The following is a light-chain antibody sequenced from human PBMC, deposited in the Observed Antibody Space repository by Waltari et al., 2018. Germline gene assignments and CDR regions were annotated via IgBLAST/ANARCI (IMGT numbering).Light chain of an antibody. CDR2: LGF. J-gene: IGKJ1*01. CDR3: MQVLRTVWT. CDR1: QSLLHNNGYTY. V-gene: IGKV2-28*01. Sequence: DIVVTQSQLSLPVTPGAPACISCRSNQSLLHNNGYTYLDWILQKPGQRPQLLIYLGFKRASGVPDRFRGSGSGTDFTLQSSRVEAEDVGVYYCMQVLRTVWTCGQGTKVEIK.